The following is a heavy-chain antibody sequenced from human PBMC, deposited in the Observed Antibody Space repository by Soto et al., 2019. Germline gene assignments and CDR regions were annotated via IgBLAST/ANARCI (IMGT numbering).Heavy chain of an antibody. V-gene: IGHV1-2*02. CDR3: ARFYDSSGYYRSGYFDY. Sequence: ASVKVSCKASGYTFTGYYMHWVRQAPGQGLEWMGWINPNSGGTNYAQKFQGRVTMTRDTSISTAYMELSRPRSDDTAVYYCARFYDSSGYYRSGYFDYWGQGTLVTVSS. D-gene: IGHD3-22*01. J-gene: IGHJ4*02. CDR2: INPNSGGT. CDR1: GYTFTGYY.